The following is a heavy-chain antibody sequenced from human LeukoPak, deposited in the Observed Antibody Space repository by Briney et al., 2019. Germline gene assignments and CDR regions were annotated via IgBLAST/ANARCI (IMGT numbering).Heavy chain of an antibody. CDR1: GFSFSDHN. CDR3: AKDLYYDSSGTPTFGY. CDR2: ISGSGGST. D-gene: IGHD3-22*01. Sequence: GGSLRLSCAVSGFSFSDHNMNWVRQAPGKGLEWVSAISGSGGSTYYADSVKGRFTISRDNSKNTLYLQMSSLRAEDTAVYYCAKDLYYDSSGTPTFGYWGQGTLVTVSS. V-gene: IGHV3-23*01. J-gene: IGHJ4*02.